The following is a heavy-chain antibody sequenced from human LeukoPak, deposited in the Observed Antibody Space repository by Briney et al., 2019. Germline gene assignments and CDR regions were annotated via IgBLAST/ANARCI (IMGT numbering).Heavy chain of an antibody. V-gene: IGHV4-38-2*02. CDR1: GYSISNGYY. J-gene: IGHJ2*01. Sequence: SEALSLTCTVSGYSISNGYYWGWIRQPPGKGLEWIGSMYHTGSTFYNPSLKSRVTMSVDTSKNQFSLKLSSVTAADTAVYYCATYYCRSTSCYRNWYFDLWGRGTLVTVSS. CDR2: MYHTGST. D-gene: IGHD2-2*02. CDR3: ATYYCRSTSCYRNWYFDL.